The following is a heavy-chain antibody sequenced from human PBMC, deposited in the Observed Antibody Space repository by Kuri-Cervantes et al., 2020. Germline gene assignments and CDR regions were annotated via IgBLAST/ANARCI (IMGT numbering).Heavy chain of an antibody. CDR2: ISWNSGSI. V-gene: IGHV3-9*01. CDR1: GFTFDDYA. D-gene: IGHD3-22*01. CDR3: ARVGAWFYYYDSSGYFGGMDV. J-gene: IGHJ6*02. Sequence: GGSLRLSCAASGFTFDDYAMHWVRQAPGKGLEWVSGISWNSGSIGYADSVKGRFTISRDNAKNSLYLQMNSLRAEDTAVYYCARVGAWFYYYDSSGYFGGMDVWGQGTTVTVSS.